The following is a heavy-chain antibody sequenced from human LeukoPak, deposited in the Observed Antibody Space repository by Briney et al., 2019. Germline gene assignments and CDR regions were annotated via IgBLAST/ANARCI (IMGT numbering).Heavy chain of an antibody. D-gene: IGHD3-10*01. CDR1: GGSFSGYY. CDR3: ARGAGSGSYEDYFDY. V-gene: IGHV4-59*01. CDR2: IYYSGST. J-gene: IGHJ4*02. Sequence: SETLSLTCAVYGGSFSGYYWSWIRQPPGKGLEWIGSIYYSGSTNYNPSLKSRVTISVDTSKTQFSLKLSSVTAADTAVYYCARGAGSGSYEDYFDYWGQGTLVTVSS.